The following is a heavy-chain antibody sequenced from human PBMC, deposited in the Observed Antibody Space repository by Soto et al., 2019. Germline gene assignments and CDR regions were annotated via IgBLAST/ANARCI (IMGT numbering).Heavy chain of an antibody. V-gene: IGHV6-1*01. Sequence: PSQTLSLTCVISGDSVSSNTASWNGIRQSPSRGLEWLGRTYIRSKGYNDYAVSVKTRIIITPDTTNDQFSLQLNSVTPEDTAVYFCAKGDYFGPKTGYAFDPWGQGIMVTVSS. J-gene: IGHJ5*02. CDR2: TYIRSKGYN. CDR1: GDSVSSNTAS. CDR3: AKGDYFGPKTGYAFDP. D-gene: IGHD5-12*01.